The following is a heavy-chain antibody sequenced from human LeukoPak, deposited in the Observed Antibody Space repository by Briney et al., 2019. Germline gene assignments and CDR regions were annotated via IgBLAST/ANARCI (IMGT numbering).Heavy chain of an antibody. CDR1: GFTFSTYT. CDR2: ISYYGRNK. D-gene: IGHD2-2*01. V-gene: IGHV3-30*04. J-gene: IGHJ6*02. Sequence: GGSLTLSSLASGFTFSTYTMSWVRPAPGRGLEWVAVISYYGRNKYHADSVKRRLTISRDNSKNKLYLQMNRQRAAETAVYYCARDGIVVVPAAKWYYYYGMDVWGQGTTVTVSS. CDR3: ARDGIVVVPAAKWYYYYGMDV.